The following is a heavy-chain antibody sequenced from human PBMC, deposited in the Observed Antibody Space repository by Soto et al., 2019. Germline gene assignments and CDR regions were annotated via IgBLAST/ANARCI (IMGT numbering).Heavy chain of an antibody. CDR2: IYYSGST. Sequence: TSETLSLTCTVSGGSISSTSYYWGWIRQPPGKGLEWIGSIYYSGSTYYNPSLKSRVTISVDTSKNQFSVKLSSVTAADTAVYYCVVLKYYDSRDSLVHWGQGSWVTVSS. J-gene: IGHJ4*02. CDR1: GGSISSTSYY. D-gene: IGHD3-22*01. V-gene: IGHV4-39*01. CDR3: VVLKYYDSRDSLVH.